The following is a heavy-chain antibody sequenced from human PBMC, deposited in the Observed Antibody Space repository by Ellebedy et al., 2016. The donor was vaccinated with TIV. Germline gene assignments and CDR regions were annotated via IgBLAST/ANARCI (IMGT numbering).Heavy chain of an antibody. CDR1: GFRFSTPG. CDR2: ISSHGQTT. D-gene: IGHD2/OR15-2a*01. V-gene: IGHV3-30*18. CDR3: TKEGAEDGRPAYLSYDH. Sequence: PGGSLRLSCAASGFRFSTPGMHWVRQAPGKGLEWVAVISSHGQTTYYADSVKGRFTISRDNSKDTLDLQMNSLKPEDTAVYYCTKEGAEDGRPAYLSYDHWGQGTLVTVSS. J-gene: IGHJ4*02.